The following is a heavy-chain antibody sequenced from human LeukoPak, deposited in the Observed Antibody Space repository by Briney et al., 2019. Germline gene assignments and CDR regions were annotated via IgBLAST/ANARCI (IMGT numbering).Heavy chain of an antibody. J-gene: IGHJ6*03. CDR3: ARGGIAARRGYYYMDV. Sequence: GASVKVSCKASGGTFSSYAISWVRQAPGQGLEWMGGIIPIFGTANYAQKFQDRVTITADESTSTAYMELSSLRSEDTAVYYCARGGIAARRGYYYMDVWGKGTTVTVSS. D-gene: IGHD6-6*01. CDR2: IIPIFGTA. CDR1: GGTFSSYA. V-gene: IGHV1-69*13.